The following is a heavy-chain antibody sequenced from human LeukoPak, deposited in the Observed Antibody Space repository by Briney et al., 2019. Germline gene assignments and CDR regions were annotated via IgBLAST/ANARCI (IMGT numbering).Heavy chain of an antibody. CDR3: ARVRKYYYDSSGYYIDY. V-gene: IGHV3-66*01. CDR1: GFTVSSNY. J-gene: IGHJ4*02. CDR2: IYSGGST. Sequence: GGSLRLSCAASGFTVSSNYMSWVRQAPGKGLEWVSVIYSGGSTYYADSVKGRFTISRDNSKNTLYLQMNSLRAEDTAVYYCARVRKYYYDSSGYYIDYWGQGTLVTVSS. D-gene: IGHD3-22*01.